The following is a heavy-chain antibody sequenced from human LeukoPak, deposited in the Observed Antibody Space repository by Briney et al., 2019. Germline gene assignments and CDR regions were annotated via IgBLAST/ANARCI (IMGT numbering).Heavy chain of an antibody. D-gene: IGHD5-18*01. V-gene: IGHV3-9*01. J-gene: IGHJ4*02. CDR3: ARDPEYRYYFDY. Sequence: GGSLRLSCAASGFTFDDYAMHWVRQAPGKGLEWVSGISWNSGRIGYADSVKGRFTISRDNAKNTLYLQMNSLRAEDTAVYYCARDPEYRYYFDYWGQGTLVTVSS. CDR1: GFTFDDYA. CDR2: ISWNSGRI.